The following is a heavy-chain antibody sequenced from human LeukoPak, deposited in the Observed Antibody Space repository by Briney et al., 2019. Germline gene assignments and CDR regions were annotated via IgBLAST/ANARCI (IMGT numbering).Heavy chain of an antibody. CDR1: GFTFDDYA. Sequence: PGGSLRLSCAASGFTFDDYAMHWVRQAPGKGLEWVSGISWNSGSIGYADSVKGRFTISRDNAKNSLYLQMNSLRAEDTALYYCAKDGANSYYYYYGMDVWGQGTMVTVSS. CDR2: ISWNSGSI. CDR3: AKDGANSYYYYYGMDV. D-gene: IGHD4-23*01. V-gene: IGHV3-9*01. J-gene: IGHJ6*02.